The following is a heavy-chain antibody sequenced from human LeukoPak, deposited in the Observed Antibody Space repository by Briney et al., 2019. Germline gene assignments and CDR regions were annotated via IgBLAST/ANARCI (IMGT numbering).Heavy chain of an antibody. CDR2: INPNSGGT. Sequence: ASVKVSCKASGYTFTGYYMHWVRQAPGQGLEWMGWINPNSGGTNYAQKFQGWVTMTRDTSISTAYMELSRLRSDDTAVYYCARSQGTVYPHAFDIWGQGTMVTVSS. D-gene: IGHD3-10*01. CDR3: ARSQGTVYPHAFDI. J-gene: IGHJ3*02. CDR1: GYTFTGYY. V-gene: IGHV1-2*04.